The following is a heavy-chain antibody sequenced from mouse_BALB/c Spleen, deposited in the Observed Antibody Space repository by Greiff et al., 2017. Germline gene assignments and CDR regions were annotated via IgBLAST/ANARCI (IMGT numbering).Heavy chain of an antibody. D-gene: IGHD1-2*01. J-gene: IGHJ3*01. CDR3: ARDETTATWFAY. V-gene: IGHV5-4*02. Sequence: EVQLVESGGGLVKPGGSLKLSCAVSGFTFSDYYMYWVRQTPEKRLEWVATISDGGSYTYYPDSVKGRFTISRDNAKNNLYLQMSSLNSEDTAMYYCARDETTATWFAYWGQGTLVTVSA. CDR1: GFTFSDYY. CDR2: ISDGGSYT.